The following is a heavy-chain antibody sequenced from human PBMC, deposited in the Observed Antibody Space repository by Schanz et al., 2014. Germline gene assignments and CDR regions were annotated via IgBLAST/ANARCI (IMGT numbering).Heavy chain of an antibody. CDR3: ARGYGDSPTDF. CDR1: GYTFSSFG. V-gene: IGHV1-69*04. J-gene: IGHJ4*02. D-gene: IGHD4-17*01. Sequence: QVQLVQSGAEVRKPGASVKVSCKASGYTFSSFGINWVRQAPGQGLEWMGRIIPSLGLAKYEQKFQDKVTITADTSTTTAYMELSGLRSEDTAVYYCARGYGDSPTDFWGQGTLVTVSS. CDR2: IIPSLGLA.